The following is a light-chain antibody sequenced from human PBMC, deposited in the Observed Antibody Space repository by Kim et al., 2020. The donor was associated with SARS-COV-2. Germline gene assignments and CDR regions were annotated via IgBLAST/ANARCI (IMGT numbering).Light chain of an antibody. J-gene: IGKJ2*01. CDR2: GAS. Sequence: PGERATLSCRASQIISSSTLTWYQQKPGQAPRLLIYGASTRATGIPDRFSGTGSGTDFTLTISRLEPEDFVVYYCQRFGSSPLMFTFGQGTKLEI. CDR1: QIISSST. CDR3: QRFGSSPLMFT. V-gene: IGKV3-20*01.